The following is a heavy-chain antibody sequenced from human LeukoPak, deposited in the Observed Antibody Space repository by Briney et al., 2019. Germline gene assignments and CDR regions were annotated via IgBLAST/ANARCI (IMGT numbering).Heavy chain of an antibody. CDR3: ARGHKAFDI. J-gene: IGHJ3*02. Sequence: SETLSLTCTVSGGSISSYYWSWIRQPPGKGLEYIGYIYYSGYTNYNPSLKSRVTISGYTSKNQFSLQLSSVTAADTAVYYCARGHKAFDIWGQGTMGTVSS. CDR1: GGSISSYY. CDR2: IYYSGYT. V-gene: IGHV4-59*01.